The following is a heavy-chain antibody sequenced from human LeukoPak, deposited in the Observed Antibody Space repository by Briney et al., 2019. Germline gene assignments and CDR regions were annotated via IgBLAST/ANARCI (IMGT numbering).Heavy chain of an antibody. Sequence: GGSLRLSCAASGFTFSTYGMHWVRQAPGKGLEWVAVISYDGSNKYYADSVKGRFTISRDNSKNTLYLQMNSLRAEDTGVYYCAELGITMIGGVWGKGTTVTISS. V-gene: IGHV3-30*18. J-gene: IGHJ6*04. CDR2: ISYDGSNK. CDR3: AELGITMIGGV. D-gene: IGHD3-10*02. CDR1: GFTFSTYG.